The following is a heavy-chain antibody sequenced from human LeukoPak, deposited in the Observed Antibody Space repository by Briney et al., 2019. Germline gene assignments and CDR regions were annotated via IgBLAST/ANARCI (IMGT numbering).Heavy chain of an antibody. Sequence: PGGSLRLSCAASGFTFSNYWMSWVCQAPGKGLEWISYISGRTGTMYYPDSVQGRFTISRDNAKNSLYLQLNSLRDEDTAVYYCARDRSPYTTSAYYLDYWGQGTLVTVSS. J-gene: IGHJ4*02. CDR3: ARDRSPYTTSAYYLDY. CDR2: ISGRTGTM. CDR1: GFTFSNYW. V-gene: IGHV3-48*02. D-gene: IGHD3-22*01.